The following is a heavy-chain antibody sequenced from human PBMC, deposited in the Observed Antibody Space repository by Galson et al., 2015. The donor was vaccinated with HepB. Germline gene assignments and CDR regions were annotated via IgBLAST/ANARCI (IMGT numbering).Heavy chain of an antibody. V-gene: IGHV3-48*01. CDR1: GFTFSSYS. CDR2: ISSSSSTI. CDR3: ARDRGWEATVGYGMDV. Sequence: SLRLSCAASGFTFSSYSMNWVRQAPGKGLEWVSYISSSSSTIYYADSVKGRFAISRDNAKNSLYLQMHSLRAEDTAVYYCARDRGWEATVGYGMDVWGQGTTVTVSS. D-gene: IGHD4-23*01. J-gene: IGHJ6*02.